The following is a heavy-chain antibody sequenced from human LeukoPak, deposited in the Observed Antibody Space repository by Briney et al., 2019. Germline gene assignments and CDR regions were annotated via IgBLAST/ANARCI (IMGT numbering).Heavy chain of an antibody. Sequence: GGSLRLSCAASGFTFSSYAMHWVRQAPGKGLEYVSGISSDGGSSFHVNSVKGRFTISRDNSKATLYLQMGSLRAEDMAVYYCAREYCSGGRCQYYFDYWGQGTLVTVSS. CDR2: ISSDGGSS. D-gene: IGHD2-15*01. V-gene: IGHV3-64*01. CDR3: AREYCSGGRCQYYFDY. CDR1: GFTFSSYA. J-gene: IGHJ4*02.